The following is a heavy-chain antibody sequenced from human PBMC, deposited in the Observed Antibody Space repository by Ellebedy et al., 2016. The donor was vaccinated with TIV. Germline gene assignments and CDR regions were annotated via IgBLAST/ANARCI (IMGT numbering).Heavy chain of an antibody. CDR3: ARGGPKGENSFFDP. J-gene: IGHJ5*02. CDR2: MTPASGST. CDR1: GYTFTSCY. V-gene: IGHV1-8*01. Sequence: AASVKVSCKASGYTFTSCYINWVRQAAGQGLEWMGRMTPASGSTDYPQKFQGRVTMTRNTSINTAYMTLSSLRSEDTGVYYCARGGPKGENSFFDPWGQGTLVTVSS. D-gene: IGHD5-18*01.